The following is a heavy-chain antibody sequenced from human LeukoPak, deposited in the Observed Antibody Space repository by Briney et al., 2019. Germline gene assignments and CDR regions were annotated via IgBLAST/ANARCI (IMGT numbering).Heavy chain of an antibody. V-gene: IGHV3-30*18. CDR2: ISYDGSNK. Sequence: GRSLRLSCAASGFTFSSYGMHWVRQAPGKGLEWVAVISYDGSNKYYADSVKGRFTISRDNSKNTLYLQMNSLRAEDTAVYYCAKDISSSWFSNWFDSWGQGTLVTVSS. J-gene: IGHJ5*01. CDR1: GFTFSSYG. D-gene: IGHD6-13*01. CDR3: AKDISSSWFSNWFDS.